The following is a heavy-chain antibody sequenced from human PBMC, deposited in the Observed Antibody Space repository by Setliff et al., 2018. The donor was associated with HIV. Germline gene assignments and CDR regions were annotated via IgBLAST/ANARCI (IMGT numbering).Heavy chain of an antibody. CDR1: GGSVSNYY. Sequence: SETLSLTCTVSGGSVSNYYWTWIRQSAGKGLEWIGHINTSGSTKYNPSLKSRLTMSVDSSGNQFSLTLTSVTAADTAVYYCARVVVERATIFDFWGPGTLVTVSS. CDR3: ARVVVERATIFDF. J-gene: IGHJ4*02. CDR2: INTSGST. V-gene: IGHV4-4*07. D-gene: IGHD5-12*01.